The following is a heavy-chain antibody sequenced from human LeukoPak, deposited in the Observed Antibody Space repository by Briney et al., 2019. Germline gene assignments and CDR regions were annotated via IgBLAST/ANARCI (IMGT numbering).Heavy chain of an antibody. J-gene: IGHJ4*02. D-gene: IGHD3-22*01. CDR1: RFTFSSYG. CDR2: ISDSTSSK. CDR3: ARDPYYYDSSGYYSTDY. V-gene: IGHV3-48*02. Sequence: GGSLRLSCAASRFTFSSYGMNWVRQASGKGLEWVSYISDSTSSKYYADSVKGRFTISRDNAKNSLYLQMNSLRDEDTAVYYCARDPYYYDSSGYYSTDYWGQGTLVTVSS.